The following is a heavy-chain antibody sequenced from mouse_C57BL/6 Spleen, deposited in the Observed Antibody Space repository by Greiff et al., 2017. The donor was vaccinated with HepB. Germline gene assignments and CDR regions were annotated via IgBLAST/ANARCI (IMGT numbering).Heavy chain of an antibody. CDR2: ISSGGSYT. D-gene: IGHD3-2*02. CDR3: ARHGEDSSGSFAY. J-gene: IGHJ3*01. Sequence: EVQGVESGGDLVKPGGSLKLSCAASGFTFSSYGMSWVRQTPDKRLEWVATISSGGSYTYYPDSVKGRFTISRDNAKNTLYLQMSSLKSEDTAMYYCARHGEDSSGSFAYWGQGTLVTVSA. CDR1: GFTFSSYG. V-gene: IGHV5-6*01.